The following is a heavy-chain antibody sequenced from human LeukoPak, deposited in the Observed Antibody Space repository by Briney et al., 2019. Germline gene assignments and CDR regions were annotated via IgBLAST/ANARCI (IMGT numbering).Heavy chain of an antibody. V-gene: IGHV3-7*04. CDR3: ARGHVDTAMVNLLDY. J-gene: IGHJ4*02. D-gene: IGHD5-18*01. CDR1: GFTFSNYW. Sequence: GGSLRLSCAASGFTFSNYWMSWVRRAPGKGLDWVANIKQDGSDINYVDSVKGRFTISRDNSKNTLYLQMNSLRAEDTAVYYCARGHVDTAMVNLLDYWGQGTLVTVSS. CDR2: IKQDGSDI.